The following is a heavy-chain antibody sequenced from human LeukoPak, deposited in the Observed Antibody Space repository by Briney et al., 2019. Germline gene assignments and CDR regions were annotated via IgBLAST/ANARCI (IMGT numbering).Heavy chain of an antibody. CDR1: GYTFTSYD. CDR2: MNPNSGNT. V-gene: IGHV1-8*01. J-gene: IGHJ4*02. D-gene: IGHD3-3*01. Sequence: ASVKVSCKASGYTFTSYDINWVRQATGQGLEWMGWMNPNSGNTGYAQKFQGRVTMTRNTSISTAYMELSSLRSEDTAVYYCARGRNRITIFGVVSTYYFDYWGQGTLVTVSS. CDR3: ARGRNRITIFGVVSTYYFDY.